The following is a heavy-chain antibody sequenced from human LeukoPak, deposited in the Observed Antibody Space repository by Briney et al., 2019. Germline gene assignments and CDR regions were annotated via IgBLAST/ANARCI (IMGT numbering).Heavy chain of an antibody. V-gene: IGHV3-23*01. CDR2: ISGSGSGGST. CDR3: ARSGGTYWY. Sequence: GGSLRLSCAASGFTFSSSAMSWVRQAPGKGLEWVSSISGSGSGGSTYYADSVKGRFTTSRDNSKNTLYLQMNSLRAEDTAVYYCARSGGTYWYWGQGTLVTVSS. J-gene: IGHJ4*02. CDR1: GFTFSSSA. D-gene: IGHD1-26*01.